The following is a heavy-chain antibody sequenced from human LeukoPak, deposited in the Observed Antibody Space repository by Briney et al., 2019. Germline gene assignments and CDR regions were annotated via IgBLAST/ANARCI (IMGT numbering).Heavy chain of an antibody. V-gene: IGHV3-9*01. CDR2: IRWNSGSI. J-gene: IGHJ4*02. D-gene: IGHD3-9*01. CDR1: GFTFDDYA. Sequence: GGSLRLSCAASGFTFDDYAMPWVRQAPGKGLEWVSGIRWNSGSIGYADSVKGRFTISRDNAKNSLYLQMNSLRAEDTALYYCAKDNRAGGTYYDILTGYDYFDYWGQGTLVTVSS. CDR3: AKDNRAGGTYYDILTGYDYFDY.